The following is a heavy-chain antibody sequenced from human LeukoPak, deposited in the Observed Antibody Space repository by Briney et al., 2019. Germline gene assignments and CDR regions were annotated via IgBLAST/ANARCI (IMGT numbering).Heavy chain of an antibody. D-gene: IGHD3-10*01. J-gene: IGHJ4*02. Sequence: HPGGSLRLSCVASGFTFSDHWMHWVRQAPGKGLVWVSRIRNDGGETNHADSVKGRFTISRDNAKNTLFLQMNSLRAEDTAVYYCSRVRVSFDYWGQGTLVTVAS. CDR3: SRVRVSFDY. CDR1: GFTFSDHW. CDR2: IRNDGGET. V-gene: IGHV3-74*01.